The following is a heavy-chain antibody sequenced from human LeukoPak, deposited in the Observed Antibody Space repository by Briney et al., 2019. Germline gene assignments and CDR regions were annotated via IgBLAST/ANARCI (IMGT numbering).Heavy chain of an antibody. CDR2: IYHSGST. CDR3: ARGVSYCSSTSCYGGNWFDP. D-gene: IGHD2-2*01. J-gene: IGHJ5*02. CDR1: GGSISSGGYS. Sequence: SETLSLTCAVSGGSISSGGYSWSWIRQPPGQGLEWIGYIYHSGSTYYNPSLKSRVTISVDRSKNQFSLKLSSVTAADTAVYYCARGVSYCSSTSCYGGNWFDPWGQGTLVTVSS. V-gene: IGHV4-30-2*01.